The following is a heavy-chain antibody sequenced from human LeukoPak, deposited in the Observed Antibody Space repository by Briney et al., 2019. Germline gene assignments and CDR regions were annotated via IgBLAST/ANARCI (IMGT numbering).Heavy chain of an antibody. D-gene: IGHD4-17*01. J-gene: IGHJ5*02. CDR2: ISSSSYI. V-gene: IGHV3-21*01. CDR3: ARGPTTVTTWRWFDP. CDR1: GFTFSSYS. Sequence: GSLRLSCAASGFTFSSYSMNWVRQAPGKGLEWVSSISSSSYIYYADSVKGRFTISRDNAKNSLYLQMNSLRAEDTAVYYCARGPTTVTTWRWFDPWGQGTLVTVSS.